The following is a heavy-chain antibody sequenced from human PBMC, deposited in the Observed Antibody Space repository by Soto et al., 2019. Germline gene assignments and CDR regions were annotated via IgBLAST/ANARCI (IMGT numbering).Heavy chain of an antibody. CDR2: ISSSSSTI. D-gene: IGHD3-16*01. CDR1: GFTFSSYS. J-gene: IGHJ4*02. V-gene: IGHV3-48*02. CDR3: ARDFMKGLPTTFFDY. Sequence: GGSLRLSCAASGFTFSSYSMNWVRQAPGKGLEWVSYISSSSSTIYYADSVKGRFTISRDNAKNSLYLPMNRLRDEDTSVYYCARDFMKGLPTTFFDYWGQGTLVTVSS.